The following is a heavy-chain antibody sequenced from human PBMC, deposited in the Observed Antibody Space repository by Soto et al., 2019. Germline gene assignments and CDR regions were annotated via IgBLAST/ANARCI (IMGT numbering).Heavy chain of an antibody. CDR1: GYTFTSYY. V-gene: IGHV1-46*01. CDR2: INPSGGST. D-gene: IGHD4-17*01. J-gene: IGHJ4*02. Sequence: QVQLVQSGAEVKKPGASVKVSCKASGYTFTSYYMHWVRQAPGQGLEWMGIINPSGGSTSYAQKFQGRVTMTRDTSTSTVYMELSSLSSEDTAVYYCARDLLSPNGDYERVSDYWGQGTLVTVSS. CDR3: ARDLLSPNGDYERVSDY.